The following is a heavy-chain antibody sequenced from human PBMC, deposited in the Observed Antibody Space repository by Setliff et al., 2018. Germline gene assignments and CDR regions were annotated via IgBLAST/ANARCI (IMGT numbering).Heavy chain of an antibody. CDR3: ARASRFATIVWKGDYYMDV. CDR2: INTNTGNP. CDR1: GYSFSTYA. V-gene: IGHV7-4-1*02. J-gene: IGHJ6*03. D-gene: IGHD3-16*02. Sequence: ASVKVSCKAFGYSFSTYAMSWIRQAPGQGLEWMGWINTNTGNPSYAQGFTGRFVFSLDTSVSTAYLQISSLKPEDTAMYYRARASRFATIVWKGDYYMDVWGKGTTVTVSS.